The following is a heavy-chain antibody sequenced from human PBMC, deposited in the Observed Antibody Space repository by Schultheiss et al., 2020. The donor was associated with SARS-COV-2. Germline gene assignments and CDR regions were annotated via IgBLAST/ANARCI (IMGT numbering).Heavy chain of an antibody. CDR2: ISSSSSYI. Sequence: GGSLRLSCAASGFTFSSYSMNWVRQAPGKGLEWVSSISSSSSYIYYADSVKGRFTISRDNAKNSLYLQMNSLRAEDTAVYYCARVNTIFGVVNHYYGMDVCGQGTTVTVSS. J-gene: IGHJ6*02. V-gene: IGHV3-21*01. D-gene: IGHD3-3*01. CDR1: GFTFSSYS. CDR3: ARVNTIFGVVNHYYGMDV.